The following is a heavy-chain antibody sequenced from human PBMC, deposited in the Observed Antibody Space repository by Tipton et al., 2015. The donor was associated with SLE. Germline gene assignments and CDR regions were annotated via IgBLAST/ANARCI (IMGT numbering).Heavy chain of an antibody. Sequence: GSLRLSCAASGVTFTSYAMSWVRQAPGKGLEWVSAVSGGSGSDTYYADSVKGRFTISRDNSKNNIHLQMNSLRAEDTAVYYCANALGLWGQGTLVTVSS. CDR1: GVTFTSYA. CDR2: VSGGSGSDT. V-gene: IGHV3-23*01. D-gene: IGHD7-27*01. J-gene: IGHJ4*02. CDR3: ANALGL.